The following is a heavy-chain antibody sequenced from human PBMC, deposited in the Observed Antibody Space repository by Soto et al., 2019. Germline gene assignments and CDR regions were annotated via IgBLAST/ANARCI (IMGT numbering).Heavy chain of an antibody. V-gene: IGHV1-24*01. CDR3: ARGSGVAVIHDAFDI. J-gene: IGHJ3*02. CDR2: FDPEDGST. CDR1: GYTLTELS. D-gene: IGHD2-8*01. Sequence: ASVKVSCKVSGYTLTELSMHWVRQAPGKGLEWMGGFDPEDGSTSYAQKFQGRVTMTRDTSTSTVYMELSSLRSEDTAVYYCARGSGVAVIHDAFDIWGQGTMVTVSS.